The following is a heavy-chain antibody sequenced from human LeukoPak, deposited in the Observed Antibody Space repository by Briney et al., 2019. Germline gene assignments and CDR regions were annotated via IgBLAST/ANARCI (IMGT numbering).Heavy chain of an antibody. CDR3: ARDLDSGSYRGAFDI. J-gene: IGHJ3*02. CDR1: GFTFSSYE. CDR2: ISSSGSTI. V-gene: IGHV3-48*03. D-gene: IGHD1-26*01. Sequence: PGGSLRLSCAASGFTFSSYEMNWVRQAPGKGLEWVSYISSSGSTIYYADSVKGRFTISRDNAKNSLYLQMNSLRAEDTAVYYCARDLDSGSYRGAFDIWGQGTMVTVSS.